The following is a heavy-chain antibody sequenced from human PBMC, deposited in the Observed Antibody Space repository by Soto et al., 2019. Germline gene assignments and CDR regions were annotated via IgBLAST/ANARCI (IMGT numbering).Heavy chain of an antibody. CDR3: ARDQRGSGSSLDY. CDR2: ISSSSSLI. Sequence: EVQLVESGGGLVQPGGSLRLSCAASGFTFSSSSMNWVRQAPGKGLEWVSYISSSSSLIYYGDSVKGRFTISRDNAKNSLYLQMNSLRDEDTAVYYCARDQRGSGSSLDYWGQGTLVTVSS. J-gene: IGHJ4*02. V-gene: IGHV3-48*02. CDR1: GFTFSSSS. D-gene: IGHD3-16*01.